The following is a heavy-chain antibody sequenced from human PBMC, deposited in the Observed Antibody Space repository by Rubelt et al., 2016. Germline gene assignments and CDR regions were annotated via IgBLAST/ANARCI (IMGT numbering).Heavy chain of an antibody. Sequence: QVQLQESGPGLVKPSETLSLTCTVSGGSISSYYWSWIRQPAGKGLEWIGRIYSSGITNYNPSLKSRVIMSVDTSKNQFSLNMSPVTAAGTDVDYCARDSGGGYDYYYNGMGVWGQGTTVTVS. CDR3: ARDSGGGYDYYYNGMGV. CDR2: IYSSGIT. J-gene: IGHJ6*02. D-gene: IGHD3-22*01. CDR1: GGSISSYY. V-gene: IGHV4-4*07.